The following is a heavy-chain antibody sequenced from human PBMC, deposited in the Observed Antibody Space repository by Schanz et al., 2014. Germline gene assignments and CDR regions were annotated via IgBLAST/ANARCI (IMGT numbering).Heavy chain of an antibody. J-gene: IGHJ4*02. V-gene: IGHV3-21*02. CDR1: GFTASSHS. CDR3: ARPPHDSSGYYPFDY. CDR2: ISDSGDTA. Sequence: EVQLVESGGGLVKPGGSLRLSCGVSGFTASSHSMNWVRQAPGKGLEWVSLISDSGDTAYYADSVKGRFTISRDNFKGALYLQMNSLRAEDTAVYYCARPPHDSSGYYPFDYWGQGTLVTVSS. D-gene: IGHD3-22*01.